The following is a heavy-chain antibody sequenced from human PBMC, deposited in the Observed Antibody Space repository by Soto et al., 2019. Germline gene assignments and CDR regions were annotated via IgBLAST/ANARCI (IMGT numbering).Heavy chain of an antibody. D-gene: IGHD1-26*01. CDR1: GNTFTYRY. CDR2: ITTFSGDV. V-gene: IGHV1-45*02. J-gene: IGHJ4*02. CDR3: ASGGAGSGPFTWELPDH. Sequence: QMQLVQSGAEVKRTGSTVTVSCKALGNTFTYRYLHWVRQAPGQALECMGWITTFSGDVHYAQKFQERVTITRDRSINTAYMRMSSLRPEDTAMYYCASGGAGSGPFTWELPDHWGQGTLVTVSS.